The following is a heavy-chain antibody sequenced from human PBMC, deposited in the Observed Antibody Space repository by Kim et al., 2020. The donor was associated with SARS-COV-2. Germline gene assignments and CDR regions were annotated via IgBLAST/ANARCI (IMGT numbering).Heavy chain of an antibody. D-gene: IGHD2-21*02. J-gene: IGHJ4*02. V-gene: IGHV3-30*03. Sequence: YYAESVKGRFTIYRDNAKNTLYLQMNSLRGEDTAVYFCARDYGGNSGIDYWGQGSLVTVSS. CDR3: ARDYGGNSGIDY.